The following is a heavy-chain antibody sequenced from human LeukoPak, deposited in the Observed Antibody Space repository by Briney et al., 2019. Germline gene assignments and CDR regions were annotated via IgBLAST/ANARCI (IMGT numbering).Heavy chain of an antibody. D-gene: IGHD3-16*01. Sequence: PSETLSLTCTVSGGSMSSYYWSFIRQSAGTGLEWLGRLDTSGTTWYNPSLKSRVTLSVDASKNQFSLGLTSVTAADTAVYYCARGDYCAGGGRNWFDPWGHGTLVTVTS. J-gene: IGHJ5*02. CDR3: ARGDYCAGGGRNWFDP. CDR1: GGSMSSYY. CDR2: LDTSGTT. V-gene: IGHV4-4*07.